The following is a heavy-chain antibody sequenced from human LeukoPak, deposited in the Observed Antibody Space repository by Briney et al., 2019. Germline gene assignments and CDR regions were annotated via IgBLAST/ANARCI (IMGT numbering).Heavy chain of an antibody. Sequence: GGSMRLSCAASGFTFAVYSMHWDRPLQRRGLEWVSGFRWYSGTIGYADSVEGRFILPRDNAEHSLYLQVTSLRGEHMGLYLWANDVRLGYCGCGSCSAHFDHWGQGTLVTVSS. V-gene: IGHV3-9*03. CDR1: GFTFAVYS. D-gene: IGHD2-21*01. J-gene: IGHJ4*02. CDR3: ANDVRLGYCGCGSCSAHFDH. CDR2: FRWYSGTI.